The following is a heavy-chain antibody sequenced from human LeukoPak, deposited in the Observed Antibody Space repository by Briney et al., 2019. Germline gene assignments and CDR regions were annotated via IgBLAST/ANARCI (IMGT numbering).Heavy chain of an antibody. J-gene: IGHJ6*03. V-gene: IGHV1-2*02. Sequence: ASVKVSCKASGYTFTGYYMHWVRQAPGQGLGWMGWINPNSGGTNYAQKFQGRVTMTRDTSISTAYMELSRLRSDDTAVYYCARDPRLYYYYMDVWGKGTTVTVSS. CDR1: GYTFTGYY. CDR2: INPNSGGT. CDR3: ARDPRLYYYYMDV.